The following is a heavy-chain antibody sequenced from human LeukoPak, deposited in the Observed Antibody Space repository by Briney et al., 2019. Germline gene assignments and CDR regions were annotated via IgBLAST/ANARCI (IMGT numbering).Heavy chain of an antibody. CDR3: AREARGIRNAFDI. D-gene: IGHD3-10*01. Sequence: GGSLRLSCAASGFTFSSYGMHWVRQAPGKGLEWVAFIRYDGSNKHYADSVKGRFTISRDNSKNTLYLQMNSLRAEDTAVYYCAREARGIRNAFDIWGQGTMVTVSS. J-gene: IGHJ3*02. CDR1: GFTFSSYG. CDR2: IRYDGSNK. V-gene: IGHV3-30*02.